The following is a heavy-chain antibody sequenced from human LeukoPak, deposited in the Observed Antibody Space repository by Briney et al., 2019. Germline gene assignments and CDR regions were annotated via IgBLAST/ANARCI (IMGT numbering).Heavy chain of an antibody. V-gene: IGHV1-46*01. J-gene: IGHJ5*02. CDR1: GYTFTSYY. Sequence: ASVKVSCKASGYTFTSYYMHWVRQAPGQGLEWMGIINPSGGSTSYAQKFQGRVTMTRDMSTSTDYMELSSLRSDDTAVYYCAREAGYDNWFDPWGQGTLVTVSS. CDR3: AREAGYDNWFDP. CDR2: INPSGGST. D-gene: IGHD3-22*01.